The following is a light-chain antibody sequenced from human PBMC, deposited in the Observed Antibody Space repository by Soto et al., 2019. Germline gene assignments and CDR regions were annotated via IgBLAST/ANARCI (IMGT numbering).Light chain of an antibody. CDR2: GAS. V-gene: IGKV3-20*01. CDR3: QQYGTSPYT. J-gene: IGKJ2*01. CDR1: QSLSSNS. Sequence: EIVLTQSPGTLSLSPGERVTLSCGASQSLSSNSLAWYQQKPGQAPRLLIYGASSRATGIPDRFSGSGSGTDFTLTISRLEPTDFAVYFCQQYGTSPYTFGQGIKLQIK.